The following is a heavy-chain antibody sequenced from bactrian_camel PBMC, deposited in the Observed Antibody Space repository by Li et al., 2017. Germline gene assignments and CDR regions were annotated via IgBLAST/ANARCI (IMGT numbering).Heavy chain of an antibody. CDR3: ATNAANFVF. V-gene: IGHV3-2*01. CDR2: TVSDGSNT. Sequence: VQLVESGGGLVQPGGSLTLSCAASGFSFSNYYMTWVRQAPGKGLEWVNGTVSDGSNTYYADSVKGRFTISRDNAKNTISLQMNSLKSDDTALYYCATNAANFVFWGQGTQVTVS. CDR1: GFSFSNYY. J-gene: IGHJ4*01.